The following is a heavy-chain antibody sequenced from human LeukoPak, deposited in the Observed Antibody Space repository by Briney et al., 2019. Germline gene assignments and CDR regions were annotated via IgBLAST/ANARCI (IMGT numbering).Heavy chain of an antibody. V-gene: IGHV3-48*04. CDR2: ISSSSSTI. D-gene: IGHD2-2*01. CDR3: AREGHCSSTSCSYWYFDL. CDR1: GFTVGANY. J-gene: IGHJ2*01. Sequence: GGSLRLSCVASGFTVGANYMTWVRQAPGKGLEWVSYISSSSSTIYYADSVKGRFTISRDNAKNSLYLQMNSLRAEDTAVYYCAREGHCSSTSCSYWYFDLWGRGTLVTVSS.